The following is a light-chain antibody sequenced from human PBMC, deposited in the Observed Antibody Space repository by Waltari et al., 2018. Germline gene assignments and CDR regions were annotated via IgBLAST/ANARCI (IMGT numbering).Light chain of an antibody. J-gene: IGKJ4*01. CDR2: GSS. CDR3: QQYDISPLT. CDR1: QTFRTTY. V-gene: IGKV3-20*01. Sequence: EIVLTQSPGTLSLSPGERATLSCRASQTFRTTYLAWYQQKPGQAHTLLISGSSSRATGIPDRFSGSGSGTDFSLTISSLEPEDFAVYYCQQYDISPLTFGGGTRVEIK.